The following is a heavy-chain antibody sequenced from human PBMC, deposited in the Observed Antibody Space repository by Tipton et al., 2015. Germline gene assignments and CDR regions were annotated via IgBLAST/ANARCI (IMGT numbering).Heavy chain of an antibody. CDR3: ARGGAIHMVRGVPVRFDP. CDR1: GDSVSTNSAA. V-gene: IGHV6-1*01. D-gene: IGHD3-10*01. J-gene: IGHJ5*02. Sequence: PGLVKPSETLSLTCAISGDSVSTNSAAWNWIRQSPSRGLEWLGRTYYRSRWYHDYELSVKSRISINADTSKNEFSLHLKSVTPEDTAVYYCARGGAIHMVRGVPVRFDPWGQGTLVTVSS. CDR2: TYYRSRWYH.